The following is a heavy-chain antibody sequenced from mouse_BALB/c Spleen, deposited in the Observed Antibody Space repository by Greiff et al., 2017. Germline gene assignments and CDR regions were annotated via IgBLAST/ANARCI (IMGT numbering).Heavy chain of an antibody. CDR2: ISIYYDNT. D-gene: IGHD2-1*01. Sequence: VKLMESGPELVRPGESVKISCKGSGYTFTDYAMHWVKQRHAKSLEWIGVISIYYDNTNYNQKFKGKATMTVDKSSSTAYMQLSSLTSEDSAVYYCARSGYGNYFDYWGQGTTLTVSS. J-gene: IGHJ2*01. V-gene: IGHV1-67*01. CDR1: GYTFTDYA. CDR3: ARSGYGNYFDY.